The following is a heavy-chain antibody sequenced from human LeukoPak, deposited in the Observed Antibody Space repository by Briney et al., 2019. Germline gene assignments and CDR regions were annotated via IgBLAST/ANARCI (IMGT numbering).Heavy chain of an antibody. Sequence: SETLSLTCSVFGGGSITSNSYYWGWIRQAPGKGPEWIGSISYSGSTYYNSSLKSRVSISVNTSTNQFSLKLRFVTAADTAVYYCVRDQQYHRPAGWFDPWGQGTLVTVSS. CDR1: GGGSITSNSYY. D-gene: IGHD1-14*01. J-gene: IGHJ5*02. V-gene: IGHV4-39*01. CDR2: ISYSGST. CDR3: VRDQQYHRPAGWFDP.